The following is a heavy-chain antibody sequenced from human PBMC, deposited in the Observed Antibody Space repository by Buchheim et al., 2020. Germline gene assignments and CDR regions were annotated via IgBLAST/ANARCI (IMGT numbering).Heavy chain of an antibody. CDR1: GYTFTSYY. Sequence: QVQLVQSGAEVKKPGASVKVSCKASGYTFTSYYMHWVRQAPGQGLEWMGIINPSGGSTSYAQKFQGRVTMTRDTSTSTVYMELSSLRSEDTAVYYCARDPGEYCSSTSCYMGIHYYYYYYMDVWGKGTT. CDR2: INPSGGST. J-gene: IGHJ6*03. CDR3: ARDPGEYCSSTSCYMGIHYYYYYYMDV. V-gene: IGHV1-46*01. D-gene: IGHD2-2*02.